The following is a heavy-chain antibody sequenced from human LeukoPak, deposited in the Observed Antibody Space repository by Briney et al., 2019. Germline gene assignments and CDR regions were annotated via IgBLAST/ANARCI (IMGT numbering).Heavy chain of an antibody. D-gene: IGHD6-13*01. CDR1: GYTFTGYY. J-gene: IGHJ4*02. V-gene: IGHV1-2*02. Sequence: ASVKVSCKASGYTFTGYYMHWVRQAPGQGLEWMGWINPNSGGTNSAQKFQGRVTMTRDTSISTAYMELSSLRSEDTAVYYCARGGMRAAGTDFDYWGQGTLVTVSS. CDR2: INPNSGGT. CDR3: ARGGMRAAGTDFDY.